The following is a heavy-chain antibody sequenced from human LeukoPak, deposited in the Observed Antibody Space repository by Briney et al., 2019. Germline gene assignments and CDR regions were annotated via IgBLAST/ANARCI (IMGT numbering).Heavy chain of an antibody. CDR3: TRHLDNYYDTSGYLFDP. CDR1: GFTFSGSA. CDR2: IRSKPNSYAT. J-gene: IGHJ5*02. V-gene: IGHV3-73*01. D-gene: IGHD3-22*01. Sequence: GGSLRLSCAASGFTFSGSAMHWVRQASGKGLEWVGRIRSKPNSYATAYAASVEGRFTISRDDSKNTAYLQMNSLKTEDTAVYYCTRHLDNYYDTSGYLFDPWGQGTLVTVSS.